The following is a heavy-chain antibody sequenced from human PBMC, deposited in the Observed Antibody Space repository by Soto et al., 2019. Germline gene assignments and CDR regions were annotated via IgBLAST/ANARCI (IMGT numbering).Heavy chain of an antibody. CDR2: TYYRSKWYN. V-gene: IGHV6-1*01. Sequence: SQTLSLTCAISGDSVSSNSAAWNCISHSGSRGLEWLGRTYYRSKWYNDYAVSVKSRITINPDTSKNQFSLQLNSVTPEDTAVYYCAREYSSGWYYNWFDPWGQGTLVTVSS. D-gene: IGHD6-19*01. CDR3: AREYSSGWYYNWFDP. CDR1: GDSVSSNSAA. J-gene: IGHJ5*02.